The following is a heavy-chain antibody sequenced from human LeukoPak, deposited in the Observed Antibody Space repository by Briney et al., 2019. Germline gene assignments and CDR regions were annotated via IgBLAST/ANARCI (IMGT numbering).Heavy chain of an antibody. D-gene: IGHD3-3*02. Sequence: GGSLGLSCAASGFTFNTYGMHWVRQAPGKGLEWVAVVSFDGSNKYYADSVKGRFTISRDNSKRTLYLEMNNLRIEDTAVYYCAKGGGISWLSPDYWGQGSLVTVSS. J-gene: IGHJ4*02. V-gene: IGHV3-30*18. CDR2: VSFDGSNK. CDR1: GFTFNTYG. CDR3: AKGGGISWLSPDY.